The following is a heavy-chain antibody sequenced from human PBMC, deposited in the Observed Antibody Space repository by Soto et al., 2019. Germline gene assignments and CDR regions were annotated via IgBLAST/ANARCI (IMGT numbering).Heavy chain of an antibody. D-gene: IGHD6-13*01. CDR1: GGSISSSSYY. V-gene: IGHV4-39*01. J-gene: IGHJ4*02. CDR2: IYYSGST. CDR3: ARHGWGIAAAGTS. Sequence: SETLSLTCTVSGGSISSSSYYWGWIRQPPGKGLEWIGSIYYSGSTYYNPSLKSRVTISVDTSKNQFSLKLSSVTAADTAVYYCARHGWGIAAAGTSWGQGTLVTSPQ.